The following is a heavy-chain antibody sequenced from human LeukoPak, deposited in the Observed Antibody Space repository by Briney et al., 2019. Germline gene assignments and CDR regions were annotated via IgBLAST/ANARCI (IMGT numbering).Heavy chain of an antibody. D-gene: IGHD3-10*01. CDR3: ARRIGSGLGVIDY. CDR1: GFTFDDFA. Sequence: QPGGSLRLSCAAFGFTFDDFAMHWVRQAPGRGLEWVSAISASGDVTFYADSLRGRFTISGDNSKSTLYLQMNSLRAEDTAVYYCARRIGSGLGVIDYWGQGTLVTVSS. CDR2: ISASGDVT. J-gene: IGHJ4*02. V-gene: IGHV3-23*01.